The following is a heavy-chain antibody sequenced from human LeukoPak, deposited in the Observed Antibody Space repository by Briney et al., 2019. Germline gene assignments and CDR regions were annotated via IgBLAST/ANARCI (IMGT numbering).Heavy chain of an antibody. D-gene: IGHD3-22*01. CDR1: GGSISSYY. V-gene: IGHV4-34*01. CDR2: INHSGST. Sequence: PSETLSLTCTVSGGSISSYYWSWIRQPPGKGLEWIGEINHSGSTNYNPSLKSRVTISVDTSKNQFSLKLSSVTAADTAVYYCARISHYYDNSGYRYWGQGTLVTVSS. J-gene: IGHJ4*02. CDR3: ARISHYYDNSGYRY.